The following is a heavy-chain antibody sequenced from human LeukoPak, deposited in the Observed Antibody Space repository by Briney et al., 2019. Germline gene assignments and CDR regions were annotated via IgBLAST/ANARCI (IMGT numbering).Heavy chain of an antibody. D-gene: IGHD3-10*01. CDR3: ARVPYYYYYGMDV. CDR1: GGTFCSYV. V-gene: IGHV1-69*01. J-gene: IGHJ6*02. Sequence: VSSMASGGTFCSYVISWVLARLGGGVWCMGGIIPIFDTANYAQKFQGRVTITADESTSTAYMELSSLRSEDTAVYYCARVPYYYYYGMDVWRQRTTVTVSS. CDR2: IIPIFDTA.